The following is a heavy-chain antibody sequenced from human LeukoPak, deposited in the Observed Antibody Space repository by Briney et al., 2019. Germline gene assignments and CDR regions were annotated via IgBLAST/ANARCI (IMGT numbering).Heavy chain of an antibody. CDR2: IKSNSDTI. CDR1: GFDFNIYS. J-gene: IGHJ4*02. D-gene: IGHD2-2*01. CDR3: ARERGYCSGTTCYGFDY. Sequence: QSGGSLRLSCAASGFDFNIYSMDWVRQAPGKGLEWVAYIKSNSDTIYYADSVKCRFTISRGNAKNSLYLQMNSLRAEDAAVYYCARERGYCSGTTCYGFDYWGQGTLVTVSS. V-gene: IGHV3-48*01.